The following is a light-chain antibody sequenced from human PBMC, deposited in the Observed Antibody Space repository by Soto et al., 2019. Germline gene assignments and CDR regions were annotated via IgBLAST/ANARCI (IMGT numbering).Light chain of an antibody. Sequence: ELVLTQSPGTLSLSPGARATLSCRASQSVSSSYLAWYQQKPGQAPRLLIYGASSRATGIPDRFSGSGSGTDFTLTISRLEPEDFAVYDCQQYGSSSTFGQGTRLEIK. CDR2: GAS. J-gene: IGKJ5*01. CDR3: QQYGSSST. CDR1: QSVSSSY. V-gene: IGKV3-20*01.